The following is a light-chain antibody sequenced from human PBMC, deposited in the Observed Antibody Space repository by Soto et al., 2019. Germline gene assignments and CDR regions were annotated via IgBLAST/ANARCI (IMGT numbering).Light chain of an antibody. CDR2: GAY. V-gene: IGKV3-15*01. Sequence: EIVMTQSPATLSVSHGERATLSCRASQSVSSNLAWYQQKPGQPPRLLIYGAYTRGTGIQARVSGSGSATEFSLTISSLQSEDFVVYYWQQYNSSPIMFGLGTRVEIK. J-gene: IGKJ5*01. CDR1: QSVSSN. CDR3: QQYNSSPIM.